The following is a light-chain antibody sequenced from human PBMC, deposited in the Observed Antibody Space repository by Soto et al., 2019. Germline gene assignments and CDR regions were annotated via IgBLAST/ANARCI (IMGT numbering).Light chain of an antibody. CDR3: QQANSFPIT. CDR2: AVS. V-gene: IGKV1-6*01. CDR1: QDIRND. Sequence: AVQMTQSPSSLSASVGDRVIITCRASQDIRNDLGWYQQKPGKAPKLVIYAVSSLQSGVPSRFSGSGSGTDFTLTISSLQPEDFATYFCQQANSFPITFGQGTRLEIK. J-gene: IGKJ5*01.